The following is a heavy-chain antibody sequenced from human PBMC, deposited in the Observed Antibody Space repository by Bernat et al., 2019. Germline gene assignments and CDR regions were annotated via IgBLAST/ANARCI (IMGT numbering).Heavy chain of an antibody. J-gene: IGHJ4*02. CDR3: ARDYNSPNHN. Sequence: EVQLVESGGGLVEPGGSLRLSCAASGFTVSSNYMSWVRQAPGKGLEWVSVIYSGGSTYYADSVKGRFTISRDNSKNTLYLQMNSLKAEDTAVYYCARDYNSPNHNWGQGTLVTVSS. D-gene: IGHD1-1*01. CDR1: GFTVSSNY. V-gene: IGHV3-66*01. CDR2: IYSGGST.